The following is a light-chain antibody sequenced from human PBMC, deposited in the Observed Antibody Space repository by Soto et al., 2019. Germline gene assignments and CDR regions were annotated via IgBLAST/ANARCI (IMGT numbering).Light chain of an antibody. CDR1: QGIRNA. J-gene: IGKJ1*01. CDR3: LHDINYPRT. CDR2: GAS. V-gene: IGKV1-6*01. Sequence: ALHMTESASSLSASAGDRVTISFRASQGIRNALGWYQQKPGKPPKVLIYGASNLQSGVPPRFSGSGSGTDFTLAISSLQPEDSATYYCLHDINYPRTFGQGTKVDIK.